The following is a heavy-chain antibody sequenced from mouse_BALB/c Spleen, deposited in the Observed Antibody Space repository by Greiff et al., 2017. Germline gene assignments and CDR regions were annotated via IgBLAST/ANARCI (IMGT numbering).Heavy chain of an antibody. CDR1: GYTFTDYW. D-gene: IGHD2-1*01. Sequence: QVQLQQPGAELVMPGASVKMSCKASGYTFTDYWLHWVKQRPGQGLEWIGAIDTSDSYTSYNQKFKGKATLTVDESSSTAYMQLSSLTSEDSAVYYGARYGNYAMDYWGQGTSVTVSS. V-gene: IGHV1-69*01. CDR3: ARYGNYAMDY. J-gene: IGHJ4*01. CDR2: IDTSDSYT.